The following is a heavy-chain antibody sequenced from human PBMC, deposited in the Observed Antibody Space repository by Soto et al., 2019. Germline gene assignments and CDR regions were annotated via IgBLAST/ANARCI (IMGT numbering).Heavy chain of an antibody. V-gene: IGHV3-30*18. CDR3: AKDNRHYDRSGFDY. CDR1: GFAFSSYG. J-gene: IGHJ4*02. D-gene: IGHD3-22*01. CDR2: ISYDGSNK. Sequence: QVQLVESGGGVVQPGRSLRLSCAASGFAFSSYGMHWVRQAPGKGLEWVAVISYDGSNKYYADSVKGRFTISRDNSKNRLYLQMKSLRVEDTAVYYCAKDNRHYDRSGFDYWGQGTLVTVSS.